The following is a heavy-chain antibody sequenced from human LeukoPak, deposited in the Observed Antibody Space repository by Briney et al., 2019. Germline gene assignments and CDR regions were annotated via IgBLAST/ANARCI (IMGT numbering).Heavy chain of an antibody. CDR3: ASWPGGWYGEDS. J-gene: IGHJ4*02. V-gene: IGHV3-53*01. Sequence: PGGSLRLSCAASGFTVSSNYMSWVRQAPGKGLEWVSVIYGGGSTYYADSVKGRFTISRDTSKNTLCLQMNSLRAEDTAVYYCASWPGGWYGEDSWGQGTLVTVSS. CDR2: IYGGGST. CDR1: GFTVSSNY. D-gene: IGHD6-19*01.